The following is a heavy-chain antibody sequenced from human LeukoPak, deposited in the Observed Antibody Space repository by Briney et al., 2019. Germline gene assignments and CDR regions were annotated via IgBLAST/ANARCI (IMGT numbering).Heavy chain of an antibody. CDR3: AELGITMIGGV. CDR1: GFTFSSYE. D-gene: IGHD3-10*02. J-gene: IGHJ6*04. V-gene: IGHV3-48*03. Sequence: GGSLRLFCAASGFTFSSYEMNWVRQAPGKGLEWVSYISSSGSIIYYADSVKGRFTISRANAKNSLYLQMNSLRAEDTAVYYCAELGITMIGGVWGKGTTVTISS. CDR2: ISSSGSII.